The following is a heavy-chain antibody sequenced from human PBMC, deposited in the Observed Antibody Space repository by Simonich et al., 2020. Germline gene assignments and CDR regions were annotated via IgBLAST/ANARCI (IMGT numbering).Heavy chain of an antibody. Sequence: EVQLVESGGGLVKPGGSLRLSCAASGFTFSSYSMNWVRQAKGKELEWVSSISRSSSYIDYADSVKCRFTISRDNAKNSLYLQMNSLRAEDTAVYYCARGIVGASGAFDIWGQGTMVTVSS. J-gene: IGHJ3*02. CDR2: ISRSSSYI. D-gene: IGHD1-26*01. CDR1: GFTFSSYS. CDR3: ARGIVGASGAFDI. V-gene: IGHV3-21*01.